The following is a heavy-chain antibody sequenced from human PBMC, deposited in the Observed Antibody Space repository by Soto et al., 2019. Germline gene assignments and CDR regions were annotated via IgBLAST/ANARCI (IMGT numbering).Heavy chain of an antibody. CDR3: AREGSSTWTYYFDF. D-gene: IGHD6-13*01. V-gene: IGHV4-4*07. Sequence: SETLSLPCSVSGGSINSYWWSWIRQPAGKGLEWIGRVYSSGTTDYNPSLNSRATLSVETSKNQFSLKLSSVTPEDTAVYYCAREGSSTWTYYFDFWGRGILVTVSS. CDR1: GGSINSYW. J-gene: IGHJ4*02. CDR2: VYSSGTT.